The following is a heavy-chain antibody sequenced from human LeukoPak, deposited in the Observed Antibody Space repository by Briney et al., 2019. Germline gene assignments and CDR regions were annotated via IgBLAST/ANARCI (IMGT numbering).Heavy chain of an antibody. J-gene: IGHJ4*02. CDR2: ISGSGGST. CDR1: GFTVSSNY. D-gene: IGHD1-1*01. CDR3: GTSLKTAVNWITTSSFDY. V-gene: IGHV3-23*01. Sequence: GGSLRLSCAASGFTVSSNYMSWVRQAPGKGLEWVSAISGSGGSTYYADSVKGRFTISRDNSKNTLYLQMNSLRAEDTAVYYCGTSLKTAVNWITTSSFDYWGQGTLVTVSS.